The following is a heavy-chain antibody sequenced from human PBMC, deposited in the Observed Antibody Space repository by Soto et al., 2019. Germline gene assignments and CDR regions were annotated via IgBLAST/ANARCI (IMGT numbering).Heavy chain of an antibody. CDR1: GFTFSSYA. Sequence: GESLKISCAASGFTFSSYAMSWVRQAPGKGLEWVSAISGSGGSTYYADSVKGRFTISRDNSKNTLYLQMNSLRAEDTAVYYCASCTNGVCTLYYYYGMDVWGQGTTVTVSS. J-gene: IGHJ6*02. CDR2: ISGSGGST. V-gene: IGHV3-23*01. CDR3: ASCTNGVCTLYYYYGMDV. D-gene: IGHD2-8*01.